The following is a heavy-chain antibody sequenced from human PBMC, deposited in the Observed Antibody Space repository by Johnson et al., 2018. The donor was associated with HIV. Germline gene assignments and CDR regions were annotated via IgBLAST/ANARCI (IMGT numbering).Heavy chain of an antibody. J-gene: IGHJ3*02. CDR2: ISWDGAST. CDR3: AKDSDTYYYGSGDGFDI. V-gene: IGHV3-43D*03. CDR1: GLAFHDYA. D-gene: IGHD3-10*01. Sequence: VQLVESGGAVVQPGGSLRLSCVVSGLAFHDYAIHWVRQAPGKGLEWVSVISWDGASTHYAASVKGRFTIYRDNSKTSVYLQMHSLRSEDTALYYCAKDSDTYYYGSGDGFDIWGQGTMVTVSS.